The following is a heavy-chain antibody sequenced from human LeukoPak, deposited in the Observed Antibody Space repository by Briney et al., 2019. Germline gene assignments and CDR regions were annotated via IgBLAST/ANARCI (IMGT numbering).Heavy chain of an antibody. J-gene: IGHJ4*02. CDR2: ISSSSSYI. CDR3: ARGTKDDYVWGSYRYPKYYFDY. V-gene: IGHV3-21*01. CDR1: GFTFSSDS. Sequence: GGSLRLSCAASGFTFSSDSMNWVRQAPGKGLEWVSSISSSSSYIYYADSVKGRFTISRDNAKNSLYLQMNSLRAEDTAVYYCARGTKDDYVWGSYRYPKYYFDYWGQGTLVTVSS. D-gene: IGHD3-16*02.